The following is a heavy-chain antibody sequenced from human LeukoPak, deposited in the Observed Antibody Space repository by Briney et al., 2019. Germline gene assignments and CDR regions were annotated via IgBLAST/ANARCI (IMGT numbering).Heavy chain of an antibody. Sequence: GGSLRLSCAASGFTFSSYSMNWVRQAPGKGLEWVSYISSSSSTIYYADSVKDRFTISRDNAKNSLYLQMNSLRAEDTAVYYCARDVVGATFDYWGQGTLVTVSS. V-gene: IGHV3-48*04. J-gene: IGHJ4*02. CDR1: GFTFSSYS. D-gene: IGHD1-26*01. CDR3: ARDVVGATFDY. CDR2: ISSSSSTI.